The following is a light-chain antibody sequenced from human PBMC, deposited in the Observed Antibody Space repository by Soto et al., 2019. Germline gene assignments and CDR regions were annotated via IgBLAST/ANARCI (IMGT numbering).Light chain of an antibody. CDR3: SSFASINTVV. V-gene: IGLV2-8*01. CDR1: SSDVGAYNY. J-gene: IGLJ2*01. CDR2: EVT. Sequence: QSALTQPPSASGSPGQSVTISCTGTSSDVGAYNYVSWYQQHAGKAPKLVIYEVTKRPAGVPDRFSGSKSANTASLTVSGLHAEDEADYYCSSFASINTVVFGGGTKLTVL.